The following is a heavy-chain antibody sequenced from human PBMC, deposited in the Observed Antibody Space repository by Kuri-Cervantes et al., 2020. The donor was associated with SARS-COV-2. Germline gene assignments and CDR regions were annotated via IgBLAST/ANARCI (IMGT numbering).Heavy chain of an antibody. Sequence: LSLTCAASGFTFSSYEMNWVRQAPGKGLEWVSYISSSGSTIYYADSVKGRFTISRDNAKNSLYLQINSLRAEDTAVYYCAKDPRVIIAAAGDGYWGQGTLVTVSS. CDR3: AKDPRVIIAAAGDGY. CDR2: ISSSGSTI. CDR1: GFTFSSYE. V-gene: IGHV3-48*03. D-gene: IGHD6-13*01. J-gene: IGHJ4*02.